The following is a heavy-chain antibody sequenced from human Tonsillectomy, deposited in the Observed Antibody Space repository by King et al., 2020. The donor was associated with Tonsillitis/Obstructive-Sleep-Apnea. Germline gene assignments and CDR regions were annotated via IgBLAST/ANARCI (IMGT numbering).Heavy chain of an antibody. J-gene: IGHJ4*02. D-gene: IGHD4-17*01. CDR3: ATVARLYDYGDSFDY. Sequence: VQLVESGAEVKKPGASVKVSCKASGYTFTGYYMHWVRQAPGQGLEWMGWINPNSGGTNYAQKFQGRVTMTRDTSISTAYMELSRLRSDDTAVYYCATVARLYDYGDSFDYWGQGTLVTVSS. CDR2: INPNSGGT. CDR1: GYTFTGYY. V-gene: IGHV1-2*02.